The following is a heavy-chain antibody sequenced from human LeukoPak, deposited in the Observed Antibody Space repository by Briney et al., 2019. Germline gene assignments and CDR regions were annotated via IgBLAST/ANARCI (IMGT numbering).Heavy chain of an antibody. CDR1: GFIVSSNY. CDR3: ARGPRITVVRGGQWYYYMDV. V-gene: IGHV3-53*01. D-gene: IGHD3-10*01. CDR2: IYGGGST. Sequence: PGGSLRLSCAVSGFIVSSNYMTWVRQAPGKGLEWVSLIYGGGSTYYADSVKGRFTISRDKSKNMLYLQMNSLRAEDTAVYYCARGPRITVVRGGQWYYYMDVWGKGTTVTISS. J-gene: IGHJ6*03.